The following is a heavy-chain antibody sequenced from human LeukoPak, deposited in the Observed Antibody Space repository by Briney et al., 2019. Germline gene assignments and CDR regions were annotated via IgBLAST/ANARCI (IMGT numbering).Heavy chain of an antibody. CDR3: AREDRGSGWYDY. CDR2: ISAYNGNT. J-gene: IGHJ4*02. D-gene: IGHD6-19*01. CDR1: GYTFTIYG. Sequence: ASVNVSCKASGYTFTIYGISWVRQAPGQGLEWMGWISAYNGNTNYAQKLKGRVTMTTDTSTSTAYMELSSLRSEDTAVYYCAREDRGSGWYDYWGQGTLVTVSS. V-gene: IGHV1-18*01.